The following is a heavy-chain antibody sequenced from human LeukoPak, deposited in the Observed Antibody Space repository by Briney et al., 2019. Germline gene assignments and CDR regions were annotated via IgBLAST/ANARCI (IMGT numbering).Heavy chain of an antibody. CDR2: INPNSGGT. CDR1: GYTFTGYY. Sequence: ASVKVSCKASGYTFTGYYMHWVRQAPGQGLEWMGWINPNSGGTNYAQKFQGRVTMTRDTSISTAYMELSSLRSDDTAVYYCARGVLAVAGTDFDYWGQGTLVTVSS. V-gene: IGHV1-2*02. J-gene: IGHJ4*02. D-gene: IGHD6-19*01. CDR3: ARGVLAVAGTDFDY.